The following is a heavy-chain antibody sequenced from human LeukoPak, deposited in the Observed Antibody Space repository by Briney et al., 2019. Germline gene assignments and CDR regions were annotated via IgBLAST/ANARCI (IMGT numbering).Heavy chain of an antibody. CDR3: ARGAPVIVVVVAATPDY. D-gene: IGHD2-15*01. Sequence: GGSLRLSCAASGFTFSSYWMHWVRQAPWKGRLGVSRINSDGSSTSYADSVKGRFTISRDNAKNTLYLQMNSLRAEDTAVYYCARGAPVIVVVVAATPDYWGQGPLVTVSS. J-gene: IGHJ4*02. CDR2: INSDGSST. CDR1: GFTFSSYW. V-gene: IGHV3-74*01.